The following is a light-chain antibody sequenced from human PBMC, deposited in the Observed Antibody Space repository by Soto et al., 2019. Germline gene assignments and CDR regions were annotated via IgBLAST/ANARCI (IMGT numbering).Light chain of an antibody. Sequence: DIQMTQSPSSLSASVGDRVTITCQASQDISRHLAWYQQKPGQVPKLLISDASALQTGNPSRFSGSGSGTDYFFSISSLQPEDVGIYYCQQYDNFPQTFGQGTKGDIK. CDR2: DAS. V-gene: IGKV1-33*01. J-gene: IGKJ1*01. CDR3: QQYDNFPQT. CDR1: QDISRH.